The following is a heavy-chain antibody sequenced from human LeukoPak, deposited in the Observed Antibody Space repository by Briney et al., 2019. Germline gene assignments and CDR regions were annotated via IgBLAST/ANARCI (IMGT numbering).Heavy chain of an antibody. Sequence: PSETLSLTCTVSGGSISSGGYYWSWIRQHPGKGLEWIGYIYYSGSTYYNPSLKSRVTISVDTSKNQFSLKLSSVTAADTAVYYCARDGDSSGYSAFDIWGQGTIVTVSS. V-gene: IGHV4-31*03. CDR1: GGSISSGGYY. CDR2: IYYSGST. CDR3: ARDGDSSGYSAFDI. J-gene: IGHJ3*02. D-gene: IGHD3-22*01.